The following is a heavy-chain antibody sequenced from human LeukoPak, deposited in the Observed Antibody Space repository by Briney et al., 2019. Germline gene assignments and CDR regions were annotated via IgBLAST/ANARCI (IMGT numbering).Heavy chain of an antibody. CDR3: AREQGYYGSGSYYTP. V-gene: IGHV3-74*01. Sequence: PGGSLRLSCAASGFTFSSYWMHWVRQAPGKGLVWVSRINSDGSSTSYADSVKGRFTISRDNAKNTLYLQMNSLRAEDTAVYYCAREQGYYGSGSYYTPWGQGTLVTVSS. J-gene: IGHJ5*02. D-gene: IGHD3-10*01. CDR2: INSDGSST. CDR1: GFTFSSYW.